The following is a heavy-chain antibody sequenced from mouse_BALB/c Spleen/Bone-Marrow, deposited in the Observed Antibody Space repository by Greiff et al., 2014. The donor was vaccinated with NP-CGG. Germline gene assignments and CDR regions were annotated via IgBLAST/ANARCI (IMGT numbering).Heavy chain of an antibody. D-gene: IGHD2-4*01. V-gene: IGHV1-4*01. CDR3: ARGLRDWYFDV. Sequence: QVQLKESGPELATPGASVKMSCKASGYTFTTYWMHWVKKRPGQGLEWIGSINPNTDYTYYNQKFKDKATLTADKSSITAYMQLSSLTSEDSAVYYCARGLRDWYFDVWGAGTTVTVSS. CDR1: GYTFTTYW. CDR2: INPNTDYT. J-gene: IGHJ1*01.